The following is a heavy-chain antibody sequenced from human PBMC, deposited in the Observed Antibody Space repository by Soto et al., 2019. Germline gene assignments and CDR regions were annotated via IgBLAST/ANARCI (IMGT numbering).Heavy chain of an antibody. D-gene: IGHD3-3*01. CDR2: VYPDDNT. Sequence: RGSLRLSCAASGLSVVGSYMNWVRQSEQKGLEWISVVYPDDNTYYAESVRGRFTISRDRSKNTVSLQMNSLRAEDTAVYYCARLPGAFYYDNGDYDFLDYWGQGTLVTVSS. J-gene: IGHJ4*02. V-gene: IGHV3-53*01. CDR1: GLSVVGSY. CDR3: ARLPGAFYYDNGDYDFLDY.